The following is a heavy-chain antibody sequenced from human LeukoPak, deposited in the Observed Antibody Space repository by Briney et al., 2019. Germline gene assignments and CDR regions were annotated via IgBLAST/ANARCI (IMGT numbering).Heavy chain of an antibody. D-gene: IGHD1-26*01. CDR3: ARRPTRYSGSYHRY. V-gene: IGHV4-34*01. CDR1: GGSFSGYY. Sequence: SETLSLTCAVYGGSFSGYYWSWIRQPPGKGLEWIGEINHSGSTNYNPSLKSRVTISVDTSKNQFSLKLSSVTAADTAVYCCARRPTRYSGSYHRYWGQGTLVTVSS. CDR2: INHSGST. J-gene: IGHJ4*02.